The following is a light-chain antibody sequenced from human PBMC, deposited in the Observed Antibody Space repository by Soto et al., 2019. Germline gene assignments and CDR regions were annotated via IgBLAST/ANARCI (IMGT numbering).Light chain of an antibody. J-gene: IGKJ3*01. V-gene: IGKV4-1*01. CDR3: HQYYSSPFT. CDR2: WAS. Sequence: DIVMTQSPDSLAVSLGERATINCKSSQSVLYSSNNKNYLAWYQQKPGQPPKLLIYWASTRESGVPARFSGSGSGTDFTLTISSLQAADVAVYYCHQYYSSPFTFGPGTEVDIK. CDR1: QSVLYSSNNKNY.